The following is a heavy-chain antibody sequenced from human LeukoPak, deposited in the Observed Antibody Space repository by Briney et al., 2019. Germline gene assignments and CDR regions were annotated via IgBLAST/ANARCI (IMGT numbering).Heavy chain of an antibody. V-gene: IGHV1-18*01. CDR1: GYTFISYG. J-gene: IGHJ3*02. Sequence: ASVKVSCKASGYTFISYGISWVRQAPGQGLEWMGWISSYNGNTNYAQKLQGRVTMSTDTSTGTAYMELRSLRSDDTAVYYCARRVAVARTDAFDIWGQGTMVTVSS. D-gene: IGHD6-19*01. CDR3: ARRVAVARTDAFDI. CDR2: ISSYNGNT.